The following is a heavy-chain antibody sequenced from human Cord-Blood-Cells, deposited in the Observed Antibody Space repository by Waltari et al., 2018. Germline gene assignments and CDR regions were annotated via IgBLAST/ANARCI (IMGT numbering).Heavy chain of an antibody. V-gene: IGHV3-23*01. D-gene: IGHD3-10*01. CDR3: ARDGMVRGVKGIDY. J-gene: IGHJ4*02. CDR1: GFTFSSYA. Sequence: EVQLLESGGGLVQPGGSLRLSCAASGFTFSSYAMSWVRQAPGKGLEWVSAISGSGGSTYYADSVKGRFTISRDNSKNTLYLQMNSLRAEDTAVYYCARDGMVRGVKGIDYWGQGTLVTVSS. CDR2: ISGSGGST.